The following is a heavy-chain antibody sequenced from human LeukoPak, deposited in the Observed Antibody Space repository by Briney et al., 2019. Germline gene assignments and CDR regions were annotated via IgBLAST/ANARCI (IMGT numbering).Heavy chain of an antibody. CDR2: IIPILGIA. J-gene: IGHJ4*02. V-gene: IGHV1-69*04. CDR1: GGTFSSYA. CDR3: ARAYYYDSSGYSNFDY. D-gene: IGHD3-22*01. Sequence: GASVKVSCKASGGTFSSYAISWVRQAPRQGLEWMGRIIPILGIANYAQKFQGRVTITADKSTSTAYMELSSLRSEDTAVYYCARAYYYDSSGYSNFDYWGQGTLVTVSS.